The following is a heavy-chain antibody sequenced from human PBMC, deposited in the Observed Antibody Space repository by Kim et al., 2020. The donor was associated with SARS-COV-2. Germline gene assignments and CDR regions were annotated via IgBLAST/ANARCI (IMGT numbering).Heavy chain of an antibody. J-gene: IGHJ4*02. D-gene: IGHD3-22*01. CDR1: GYTFTSYG. CDR2: ISAYNGNT. CDR3: AIGDSSGYYPRHFDY. Sequence: ASVKVSCKASGYTFTSYGISWVRQAPGQGLEWMGWISAYNGNTNYAQKLQGRVTMTTDTSTSTAYMELRSLRSDDTAVYYCAIGDSSGYYPRHFDYWGQGTLVTVSS. V-gene: IGHV1-18*01.